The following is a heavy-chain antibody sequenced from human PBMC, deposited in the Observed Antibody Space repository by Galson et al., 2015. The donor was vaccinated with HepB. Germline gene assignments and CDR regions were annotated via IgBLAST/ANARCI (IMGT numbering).Heavy chain of an antibody. CDR3: ARDRLDCSSTSCYMADDAFDI. CDR2: INPNSGGT. V-gene: IGHV1-2*02. J-gene: IGHJ3*02. Sequence: SVKVSCKASGYTFTGYYMHWVRQAPGQGLEWMGWINPNSGGTNYAQKFQGRVTMTRDTSISTAYMELSRLRSDDTAVYYCARDRLDCSSTSCYMADDAFDIWGQGTMVTVSS. CDR1: GYTFTGYY. D-gene: IGHD2-2*02.